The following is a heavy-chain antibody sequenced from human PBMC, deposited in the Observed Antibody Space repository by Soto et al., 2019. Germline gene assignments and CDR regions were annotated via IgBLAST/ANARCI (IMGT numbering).Heavy chain of an antibody. Sequence: QVQLVQSGAEVKKPGSSVKVSCKASGVSLSDYPINWVRQAPGQGLEWMGGLLPIFGTTIYAQKFQGRLTITADESTNTAYMELSDLRPEDTAIFYCARGSCCYATCNNWILNGLDPWGQGTLVTVSS. D-gene: IGHD2-2*01. V-gene: IGHV1-69*01. CDR2: LLPIFGTT. J-gene: IGHJ5*02. CDR1: GVSLSDYP. CDR3: ARGSCCYATCNNWILNGLDP.